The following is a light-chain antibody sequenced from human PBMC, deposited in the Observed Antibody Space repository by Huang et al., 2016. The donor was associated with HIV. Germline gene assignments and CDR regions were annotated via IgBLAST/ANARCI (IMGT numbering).Light chain of an antibody. CDR1: QSVTTN. J-gene: IGKJ2*01. CDR2: GAS. Sequence: EIVMTQSPATLSVSPGDTATLSCRTSQSVTTNLAGYQQRPGHAPSLLISGASTRASGIPARFSGSGSGTDFTLTISSLQSEEFAFYYCQQYYNWPPYTFGQGTKLEIK. CDR3: QQYYNWPPYT. V-gene: IGKV3-15*01.